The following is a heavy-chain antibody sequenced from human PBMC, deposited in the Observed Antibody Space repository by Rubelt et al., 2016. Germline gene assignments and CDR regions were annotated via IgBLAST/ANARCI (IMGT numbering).Heavy chain of an antibody. CDR3: AKGRAGGWNGGDY. CDR1: GFTFSSDS. V-gene: IGHV3-23*01. D-gene: IGHD1-1*01. Sequence: PGGSLRLSCAASGFTFSSDSISWVRQAPGKGLEWVSAIRGSGGSTHYADSVKGRFTISRDNSKNKLYLQMNSLRVDDTAVYYCAKGRAGGWNGGDYWGQGTLVTVSS. CDR2: IRGSGGST. J-gene: IGHJ4*02.